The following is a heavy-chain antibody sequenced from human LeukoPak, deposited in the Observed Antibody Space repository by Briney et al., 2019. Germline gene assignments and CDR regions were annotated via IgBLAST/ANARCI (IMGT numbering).Heavy chain of an antibody. Sequence: PGGSLTLSCVGSGFTFNSYSMGWVRQAPGKGLEWVSGLIGSGAKTFYADSVKGRFTISRDNSRNTVYLQMNSLRVEDTAVYFCAKYGSGWTLYFYYYMDVWGNGTTVTVSS. J-gene: IGHJ6*03. V-gene: IGHV3-23*01. CDR3: AKYGSGWTLYFYYYMDV. CDR2: LIGSGAKT. CDR1: GFTFNSYS. D-gene: IGHD6-19*01.